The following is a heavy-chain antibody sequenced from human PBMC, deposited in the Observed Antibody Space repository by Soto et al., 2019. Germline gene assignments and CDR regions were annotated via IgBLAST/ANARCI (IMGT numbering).Heavy chain of an antibody. V-gene: IGHV3-48*03. CDR3: ARNPGTTVDP. Sequence: GGSLRFSCAASGFTFSSYEMNWVRQAPGKGLEWVSYISSSGSTIYYADSVKGRFTISRDNAKNSLYLQMNSLRAEDTAVYYCARNPGTTVDPWGQGTLVTVSS. CDR1: GFTFSSYE. D-gene: IGHD4-17*01. CDR2: ISSSGSTI. J-gene: IGHJ5*02.